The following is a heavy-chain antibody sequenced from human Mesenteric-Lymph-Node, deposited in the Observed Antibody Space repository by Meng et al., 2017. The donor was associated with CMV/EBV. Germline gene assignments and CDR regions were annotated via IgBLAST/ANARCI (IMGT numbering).Heavy chain of an antibody. CDR3: AKDGGIMILGVVHYDMDV. Sequence: GGSLRLSCAASGFAFRSYGMHWVRQAPGKGLEWVTFIRYDGSRIFYADSVKGRFTISRDNSKNTVDLQMNSLRGEDMAVYYCAKDGGIMILGVVHYDMDVWGQGTTVTVSS. CDR2: IRYDGSRI. V-gene: IGHV3-30*02. D-gene: IGHD3-3*01. CDR1: GFAFRSYG. J-gene: IGHJ6*02.